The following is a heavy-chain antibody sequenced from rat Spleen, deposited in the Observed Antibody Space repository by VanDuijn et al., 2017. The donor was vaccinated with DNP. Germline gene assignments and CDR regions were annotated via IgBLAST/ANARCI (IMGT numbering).Heavy chain of an antibody. D-gene: IGHD1-3*01. CDR1: GFSLTSYA. J-gene: IGHJ2*01. V-gene: IGHV2S12*01. CDR2: ISSGENT. Sequence: QVRLRESGPGLVQPSHTLSLTCTVSGFSLTSYAVSWVRQPPGKGLEWIAAISSGENTYYNPALKSRLSISRDTSKSQVFLRMNSLQTEDTAIYFCTRDLRVATGHPYGLDPWGQGVMVTVSS. CDR3: TRDLRVATGHPYGLDP.